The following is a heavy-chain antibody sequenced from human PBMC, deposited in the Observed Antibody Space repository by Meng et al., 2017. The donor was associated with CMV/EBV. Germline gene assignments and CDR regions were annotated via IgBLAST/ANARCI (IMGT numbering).Heavy chain of an antibody. D-gene: IGHD5-18*01. CDR1: RSALTTSCVV. J-gene: IGHJ4*02. CDR2: IYWDDDK. Sequence: QSPWKEPGPPRVKPTPTLTLHCTFSRSALTTSCVVLGWFLKPPGKSLEWLDLIYWDDDKRYSPSLKSRLTITKDTSKNHVVLTMTNMDPVDTATYYCAHRGSYGYHGYWGQGTLVTVSS. CDR3: AHRGSYGYHGY. V-gene: IGHV2-5*02.